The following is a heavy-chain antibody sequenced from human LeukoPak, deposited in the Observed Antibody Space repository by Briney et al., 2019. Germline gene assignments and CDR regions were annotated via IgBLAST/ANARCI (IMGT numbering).Heavy chain of an antibody. D-gene: IGHD3-10*01. V-gene: IGHV1-69*04. CDR1: GGTFSSYA. CDR2: IIPILGIA. J-gene: IGHJ3*02. Sequence: SVKVSCKASGGTFSSYAISWVRQAPGQGLEWMGRIIPILGIANYAQKFQGRVTITADKSTSTAYMELSSLRSEDTAVYYCAREGYYYGSGSQSFDIWGQGTMVTVSS. CDR3: AREGYYYGSGSQSFDI.